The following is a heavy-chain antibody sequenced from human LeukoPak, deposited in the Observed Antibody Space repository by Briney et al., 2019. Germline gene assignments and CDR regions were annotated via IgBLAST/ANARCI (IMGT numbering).Heavy chain of an antibody. D-gene: IGHD3-22*01. CDR2: IHYSEDT. CDR3: ARVVAYDSTGYYLYYFDY. Sequence: SQTLSLTCTVSGGSISSGGYYWSWIRQHPGKGLEWIGYIHYSEDTYYSPSLKSRLTISVDTSKNQFSLRLRSVTAADTAVYYCARVVAYDSTGYYLYYFDYWGQGTLVTVAA. CDR1: GGSISSGGYY. V-gene: IGHV4-31*03. J-gene: IGHJ4*02.